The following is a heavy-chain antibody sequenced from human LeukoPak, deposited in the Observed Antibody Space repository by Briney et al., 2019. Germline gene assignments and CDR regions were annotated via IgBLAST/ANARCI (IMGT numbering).Heavy chain of an antibody. J-gene: IGHJ1*01. Sequence: SETLSLTCAVYGGSFSGYYWSWIRQPPGKGLEWIGEINHSGSTNYNPSLKSRVTISVDTSKNQFSLKLSSVTAADTAVYYCALRSEYFQHWGQGTLVTVSS. CDR1: GGSFSGYY. V-gene: IGHV4-34*01. CDR3: ALRSEYFQH. CDR2: INHSGST.